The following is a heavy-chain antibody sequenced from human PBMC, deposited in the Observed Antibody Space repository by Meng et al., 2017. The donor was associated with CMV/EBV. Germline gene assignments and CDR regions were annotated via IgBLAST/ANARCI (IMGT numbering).Heavy chain of an antibody. CDR2: ISSSGSTI. J-gene: IGHJ4*02. D-gene: IGHD3-3*01. CDR3: ARVGETYDFWSGYPYYFDY. V-gene: IGHV3-48*03. CDR1: KFTFSSYG. Sequence: GESLKISCAASKFTFSSYGMHWVRQAPGKGLEWVSYISSSGSTIYYADSVKGRFTISRDNAKNSLYLQMNSLRAEDTAVYYCARVGETYDFWSGYPYYFDYWGQGTLVTVSS.